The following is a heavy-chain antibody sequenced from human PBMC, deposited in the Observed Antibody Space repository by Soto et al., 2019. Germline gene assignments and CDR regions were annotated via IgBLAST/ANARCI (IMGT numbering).Heavy chain of an antibody. CDR1: GGSFSGYY. J-gene: IGHJ4*02. D-gene: IGHD3-16*02. Sequence: PSETLSLTCAVYGGSFSGYYWSWIRQPPGKGLEWIGEINHSGSTNYNPSLKSRVTISVDTSKNQFSLKLSSVTAADTAVYYCARGGGVIVTYYFDYWGQGTLVTVSS. CDR3: ARGGGVIVTYYFDY. V-gene: IGHV4-34*01. CDR2: INHSGST.